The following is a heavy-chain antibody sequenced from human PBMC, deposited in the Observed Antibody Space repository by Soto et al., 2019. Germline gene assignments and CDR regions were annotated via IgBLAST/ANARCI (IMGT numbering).Heavy chain of an antibody. Sequence: PSETLSLTCAVYGGSFSGYYWSWIRQPPGKGLEWIGEINHSGSTNYNPSLKSRVTISVDTSKNQFSLKLSSVTAADTAVYYCARCCIAVAGTGLIVGATGYYYYYVDVWGKGTTVTVPS. CDR2: INHSGST. CDR3: ARCCIAVAGTGLIVGATGYYYYYVDV. J-gene: IGHJ6*03. V-gene: IGHV4-34*01. CDR1: GGSFSGYY. D-gene: IGHD6-19*01.